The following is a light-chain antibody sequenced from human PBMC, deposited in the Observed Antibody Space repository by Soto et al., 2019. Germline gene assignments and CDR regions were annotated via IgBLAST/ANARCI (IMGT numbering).Light chain of an antibody. CDR1: QGISSW. V-gene: IGKV1-12*01. J-gene: IGKJ5*01. CDR2: AAS. CDR3: QHAYSFPIT. Sequence: DIQMTQSPSSVSASVGDRVTITCRASQGISSWLAWYQQKPGKAPKFLIYAASTLQSGVPSRFSGSASGTEFTLTISNLQPEDFALYYCQHAYSFPITFGQGTRLEIK.